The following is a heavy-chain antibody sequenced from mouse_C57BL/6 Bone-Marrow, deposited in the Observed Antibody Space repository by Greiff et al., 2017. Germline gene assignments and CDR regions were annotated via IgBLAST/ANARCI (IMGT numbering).Heavy chain of an antibody. CDR1: GYTFTDYY. D-gene: IGHD1-1*01. J-gene: IGHJ2*01. CDR3: AREGSFLFLFYFDY. CDR2: SYPGSGNT. V-gene: IGHV1-84*01. Sequence: QVQLQQSGPELVKPGASVKISCKASGYTFTDYYINWVKQRPGQGLEWIGWSYPGSGNTKYNEKFKGKATLTVDTSSSTDYMQLSSLTSEDSAVYFCAREGSFLFLFYFDYWGQGTTLTVSS.